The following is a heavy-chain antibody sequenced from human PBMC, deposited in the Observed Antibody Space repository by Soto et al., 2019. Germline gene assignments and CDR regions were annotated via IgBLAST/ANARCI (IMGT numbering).Heavy chain of an antibody. CDR1: VFTFISYS. D-gene: IGHD3-10*01. Sequence: PGGSLRLSCASSVFTFISYSMNWVRQAPGKGLEWVSSISSSSSYIYYADSVKGRFTISRDNAKNSLYLQMNSLRAEDTAVYYCARVLLWFGDYYYYGMDVWGQGTTVTVSS. CDR3: ARVLLWFGDYYYYGMDV. V-gene: IGHV3-21*01. J-gene: IGHJ6*02. CDR2: ISSSSSYI.